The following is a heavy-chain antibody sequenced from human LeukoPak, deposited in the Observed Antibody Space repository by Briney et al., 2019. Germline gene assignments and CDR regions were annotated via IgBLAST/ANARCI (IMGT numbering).Heavy chain of an antibody. CDR2: VYYNGDT. Sequence: SETLSLTCSVSGGSISSSRSYWGWIRQSPGKGLEWIGSVYYNGDTYYNPSLKSRVTISVDTSKNHFSLNLDSVTAADTAVYYCARVAYGYCSGGSCLPRGHDAFDIWGQGTMVTVSS. CDR3: ARVAYGYCSGGSCLPRGHDAFDI. D-gene: IGHD2-15*01. V-gene: IGHV4-39*07. J-gene: IGHJ3*02. CDR1: GGSISSSRSY.